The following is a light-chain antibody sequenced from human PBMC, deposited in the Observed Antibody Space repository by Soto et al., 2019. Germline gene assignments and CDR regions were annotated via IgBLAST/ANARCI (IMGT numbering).Light chain of an antibody. J-gene: IGLJ2*01. V-gene: IGLV1-51*01. CDR3: GTWDSSLSARV. Sequence: QSVLTQPPSVSAARGQKVTISCSGSSSNIGNNYVSWYQQLPGTAPKLLIYDNNKRPSGIPDRFSGSKSGTSATLGITGLQSGDEADYYCGTWDSSLSARVFGGGTKVTVL. CDR1: SSNIGNNY. CDR2: DNN.